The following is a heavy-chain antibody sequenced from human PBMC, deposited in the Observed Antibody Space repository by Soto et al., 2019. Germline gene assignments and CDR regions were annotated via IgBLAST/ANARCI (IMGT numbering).Heavy chain of an antibody. V-gene: IGHV1-69*12. CDR3: ARDPLGGNIVATPYYYYGMDV. Sequence: QVQLVQSGAEVKKPGSSVKVSCKASGGTFSSYAISWVRQAPGQGLEWMGGIIPTFGTANYAQKFKGRVTITADESTSTAYMELSSLRSEDTAVYYCARDPLGGNIVATPYYYYGMDVWGQGTTVTVSS. D-gene: IGHD5-12*01. J-gene: IGHJ6*02. CDR1: GGTFSSYA. CDR2: IIPTFGTA.